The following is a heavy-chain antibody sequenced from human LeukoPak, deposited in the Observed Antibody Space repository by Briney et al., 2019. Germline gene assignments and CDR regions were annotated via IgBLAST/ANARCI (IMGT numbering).Heavy chain of an antibody. CDR1: GDSISNHY. V-gene: IGHV4-59*11. Sequence: PSETLSLTCTVSGDSISNHYWSWIRQSPGMGLEWIGYISYNGSTSYNPSLRSRVTISGDTSKNHFSLKLSSVTAADTALYYCARDSYYGSASPHLGYWGQGTLVTVSS. CDR3: ARDSYYGSASPHLGY. CDR2: ISYNGST. D-gene: IGHD3-10*01. J-gene: IGHJ4*02.